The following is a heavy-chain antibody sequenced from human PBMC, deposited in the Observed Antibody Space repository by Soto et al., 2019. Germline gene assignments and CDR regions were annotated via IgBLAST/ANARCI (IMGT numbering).Heavy chain of an antibody. V-gene: IGHV1-18*01. CDR1: GYTFPSYG. CDR2: ISAYNGNT. CDR3: ARDLNYGDYALYYGMDV. D-gene: IGHD4-17*01. J-gene: IGHJ6*02. Sequence: QVQLVQSGAEVKKPGASVKVSCKASGYTFPSYGISWVRQAPGQGLEWMGWISAYNGNTNYAQKLQGRVTMTTDTATSTAYMELRSLRSDDTAVYYCARDLNYGDYALYYGMDVWGQGTTVTVSS.